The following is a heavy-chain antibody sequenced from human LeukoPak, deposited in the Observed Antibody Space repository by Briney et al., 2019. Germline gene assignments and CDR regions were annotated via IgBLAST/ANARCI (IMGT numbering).Heavy chain of an antibody. Sequence: PGGSLRLSCAASGFTFSGSAMHWVRQASGKGLEWVGRIRSKANSYATAYAASVKGRFTISRDDSKNTAYLQMNSLKTEDTAVYYCTSHYRVGIAVAPFDYWGQGTLVTVSS. D-gene: IGHD6-19*01. CDR1: GFTFSGSA. CDR3: TSHYRVGIAVAPFDY. J-gene: IGHJ4*02. V-gene: IGHV3-73*01. CDR2: IRSKANSYAT.